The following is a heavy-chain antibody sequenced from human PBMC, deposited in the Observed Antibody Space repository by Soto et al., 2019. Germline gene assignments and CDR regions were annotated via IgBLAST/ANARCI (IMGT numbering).Heavy chain of an antibody. CDR1: GITLSSYA. Sequence: PGGSLRLSCAASGITLSSYAMSWVRQAPGKGLEWVSTISGSGGSTYYADSVKGRFTISRDNSKNTLYLQMNSLRAEDTAVYYCASIKGARRFDYWGQGTLVTVSS. CDR3: ASIKGARRFDY. CDR2: ISGSGGST. V-gene: IGHV3-23*01. D-gene: IGHD1-26*01. J-gene: IGHJ4*02.